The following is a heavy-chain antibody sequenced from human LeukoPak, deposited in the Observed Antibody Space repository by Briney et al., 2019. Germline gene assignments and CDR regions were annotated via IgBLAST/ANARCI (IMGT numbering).Heavy chain of an antibody. V-gene: IGHV3-11*01. Sequence: PGGSLRLSCAASGFTFSDYYMSWIRQAPGKGLEWVSYISSSGSTIYYADSVKGRLTISRDNAKNSLYLQMNSLRAEDMALYYCAKARGAAYYYYMDVWGKGTTVTVSS. D-gene: IGHD1-26*01. CDR3: AKARGAAYYYYMDV. J-gene: IGHJ6*03. CDR1: GFTFSDYY. CDR2: ISSSGSTI.